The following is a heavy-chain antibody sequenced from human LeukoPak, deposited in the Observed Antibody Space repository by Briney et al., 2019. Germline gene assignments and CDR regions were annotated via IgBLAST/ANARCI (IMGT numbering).Heavy chain of an antibody. V-gene: IGHV1-69*01. CDR2: IIPISGTA. CDR1: GGTFRSYA. CDR3: ASLLTRSYYYYGMDV. Sequence: GSSVKVSCKASGGTFRSYAISWVRQAPGQGLEWMGGIIPISGTANYAQKFQGRVMITADESTSTAYMELSSLRSEDTAVYYCASLLTRSYYYYGMDVWGQGTTVTVSS. J-gene: IGHJ6*02. D-gene: IGHD3-16*01.